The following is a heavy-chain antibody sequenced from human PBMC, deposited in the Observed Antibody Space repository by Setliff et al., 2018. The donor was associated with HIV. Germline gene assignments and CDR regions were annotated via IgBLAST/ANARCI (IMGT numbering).Heavy chain of an antibody. V-gene: IGHV4-39*01. D-gene: IGHD5-18*01. Sequence: SETLSLTCTVSGGSISSSSYYWGWIRQPPGKGLEWIGCIYYSGSTDYNPSLKSRVTISVDTSKNQFSLKLSSVTAADTAMYYCARQGYSYGYHYFYYMDVWGRGTTVTVSS. CDR2: IYYSGST. CDR3: ARQGYSYGYHYFYYMDV. CDR1: GGSISSSSYY. J-gene: IGHJ6*03.